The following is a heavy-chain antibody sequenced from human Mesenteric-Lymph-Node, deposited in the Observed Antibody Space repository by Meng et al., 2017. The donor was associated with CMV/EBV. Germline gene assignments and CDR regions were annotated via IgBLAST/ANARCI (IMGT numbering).Heavy chain of an antibody. J-gene: IGHJ4*02. V-gene: IGHV3-7*01. Sequence: GGSLRLSCAASGFTFSRYWMSWVRQAPGKGLEWVANINQDGSEKYYVDSVKGRFTISRDNTKNSLYLQMNSLRAEDTAVYYCARATYSGYATSDYWGQGTLVTVSS. CDR2: INQDGSEK. CDR3: ARATYSGYATSDY. CDR1: GFTFSRYW. D-gene: IGHD2-2*01.